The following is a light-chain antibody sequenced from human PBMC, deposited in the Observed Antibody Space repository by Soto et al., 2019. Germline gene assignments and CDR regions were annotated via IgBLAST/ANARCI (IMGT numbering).Light chain of an antibody. J-gene: IGKJ1*01. V-gene: IGKV1-39*01. CDR3: QQSYSTPWT. CDR1: QSISSY. CDR2: AAS. Sequence: DIQMTQSPSSLSASAGDRVTITCRASQSISSYLNWYQKKPGKAPKLLIYAASSLQSGVPSRFSGSGSGTGFTLTISSLQLEDFATYYCQQSYSTPWTFGQGTKVDIK.